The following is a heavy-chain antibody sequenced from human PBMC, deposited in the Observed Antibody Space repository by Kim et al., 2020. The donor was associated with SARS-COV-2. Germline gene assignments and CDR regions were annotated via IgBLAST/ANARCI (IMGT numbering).Heavy chain of an antibody. V-gene: IGHV3-66*02. CDR1: GFTVSNSY. J-gene: IGHJ4*01. CDR2: IYYDGGT. CDR3: ARVDDSGSYWPRVFEN. Sequence: GGSLRLSCAASGFTVSNSYMSWVRQTPRKGLEWVSIIYYDGGTDYADSVKGRFTISRDNSKNTVYLQMDSLTVDDTAVYYCARVDDSGSYWPRVFENWGQGTLVTVSS. D-gene: IGHD1-26*01.